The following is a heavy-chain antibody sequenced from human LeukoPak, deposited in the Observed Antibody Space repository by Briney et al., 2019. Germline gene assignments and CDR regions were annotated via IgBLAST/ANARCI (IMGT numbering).Heavy chain of an antibody. CDR2: ISSGSEDT. CDR3: AGPPWLRGGYCSTHS. D-gene: IGHD2-2*01. V-gene: IGHV3-11*03. CDR1: GFTFSAYS. Sequence: GGSLRLPCAASGFTFSAYSMTWIRQAPGKGLEWVSYISSGSEDTLYADSVKGRFTISRDNAKNSLYLQMNSLTAEDTAVYYCAGPPWLRGGYCSTHSWGQGTLVTVDS. J-gene: IGHJ4*02.